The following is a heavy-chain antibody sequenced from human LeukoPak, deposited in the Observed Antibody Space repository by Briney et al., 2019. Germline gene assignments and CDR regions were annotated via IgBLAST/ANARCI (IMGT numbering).Heavy chain of an antibody. D-gene: IGHD6-6*01. CDR2: IKQDGSDK. V-gene: IGHV3-7*01. J-gene: IGHJ4*02. Sequence: GGSLRLSCTASGFTFSRYWMSWVRQAPGKGLEWVANIKQDGSDKYYVYSVKGRFTVSRDNAKNSLYLQMNSLRADDTAVYFCARIGYSSSSIDYWGQGTLVTVSS. CDR3: ARIGYSSSSIDY. CDR1: GFTFSRYW.